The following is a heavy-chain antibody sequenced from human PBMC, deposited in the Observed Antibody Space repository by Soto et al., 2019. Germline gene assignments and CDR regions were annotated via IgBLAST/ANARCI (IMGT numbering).Heavy chain of an antibody. J-gene: IGHJ6*02. CDR3: ASNSPNYYGMDV. D-gene: IGHD5-18*01. CDR2: INPSGGST. CDR1: GYTFTSYY. Sequence: QVQLVQSGVEVKKPGASVKVSCKASGYTFTSYYMHWMRQAPGQGLEWMGIINPSGGSTSYAQKFQGRVTMTRDTSTSTVYMELSSLRSEDTAVYYCASNSPNYYGMDVWGQGTTVTVSS. V-gene: IGHV1-46*01.